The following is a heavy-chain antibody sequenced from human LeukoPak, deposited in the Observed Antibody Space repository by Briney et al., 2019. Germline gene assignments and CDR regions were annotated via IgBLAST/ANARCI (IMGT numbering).Heavy chain of an antibody. CDR2: IRSKAYGGTT. CDR3: TRVRGLPFDY. CDR1: GFTFGDYA. D-gene: IGHD4-11*01. V-gene: IGHV3-49*04. Sequence: GSLRLSCSASGFTFGDYAMSWVRHAPGKGLEWVGFIRSKAYGGTTEYAASVKGRFTISRDDSKSIAYLQMNSLKTEDTAVYYCTRVRGLPFDYWGQGTLVTVSS. J-gene: IGHJ4*02.